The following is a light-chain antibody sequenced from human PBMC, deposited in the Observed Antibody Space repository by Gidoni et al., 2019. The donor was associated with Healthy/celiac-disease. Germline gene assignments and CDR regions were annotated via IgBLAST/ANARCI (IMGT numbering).Light chain of an antibody. Sequence: QSVLTQPPSASGTPGQRVTISCSGSSSNIGSNYVYWYQQLPGTAPKLLIYRNNQRPSGVPYRFSGSKSGTSASLAISGLRSEDEADYYCAAWDDSLSGDVVFGGGTKLTVX. J-gene: IGLJ2*01. CDR1: SSNIGSNY. V-gene: IGLV1-47*01. CDR3: AAWDDSLSGDVV. CDR2: RNN.